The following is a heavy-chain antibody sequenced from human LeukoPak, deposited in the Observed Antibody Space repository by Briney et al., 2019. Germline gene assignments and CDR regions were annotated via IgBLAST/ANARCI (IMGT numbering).Heavy chain of an antibody. D-gene: IGHD3-3*01. CDR3: STTHYNFADVDH. V-gene: IGHV3-23*01. J-gene: IGHJ4*02. CDR1: GFTFKRYH. Sequence: GGSLRLSCAASGFTFKRYHMSWVRQAPGKGLDWVSSIDGGGTNTYYADSVKGRFTISRDNSKNTVYLQMNSLKTEDTAVYYCSTTHYNFADVDHWGQGTLVTVSS. CDR2: IDGGGTNT.